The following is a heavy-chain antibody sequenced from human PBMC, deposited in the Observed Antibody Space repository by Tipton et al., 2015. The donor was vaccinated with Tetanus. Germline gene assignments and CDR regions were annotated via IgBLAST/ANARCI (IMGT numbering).Heavy chain of an antibody. CDR2: INSRSSSI. J-gene: IGHJ4*02. D-gene: IGHD2-21*01. CDR3: ARDPVLGIGTH. Sequence: SLRLYCAASDFAFPDAWMNWVRQAPGKGLEWVSSINSRSSSIYYADSVKGRFTVSRDNANNSVYLQMNSLRAEDTAIYYCARDPVLGIGTHWGQGTRVTVSS. V-gene: IGHV3-21*01. CDR1: DFAFPDAW.